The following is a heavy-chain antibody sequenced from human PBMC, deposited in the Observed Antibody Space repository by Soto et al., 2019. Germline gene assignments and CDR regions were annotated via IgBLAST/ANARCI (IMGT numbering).Heavy chain of an antibody. D-gene: IGHD1-26*01. V-gene: IGHV1-69*12. CDR1: GGTFSSYA. J-gene: IGHJ6*02. Sequence: QVQLVQSGAEVKKPGSSVKVSCKASGGTFSSYAISWVRQAPGQGLEWMGGIIPIFGTANYAQKFQGRVTITADESTRTAYMELSSRRSEDTAVYYCARHPVSGSYAYYYGMDVWGQGTTVTVSS. CDR2: IIPIFGTA. CDR3: ARHPVSGSYAYYYGMDV.